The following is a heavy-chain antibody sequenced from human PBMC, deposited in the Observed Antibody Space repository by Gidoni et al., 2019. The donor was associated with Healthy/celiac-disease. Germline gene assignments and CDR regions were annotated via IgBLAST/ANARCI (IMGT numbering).Heavy chain of an antibody. CDR3: AKDASPYDILTGYLGY. Sequence: EVQLLESGGGLVQPGGSLRLSCAASGFTFSSYAMSWVRQAPGKGLEWVSAISGSGGSTYYADDVKGRFTISRDNSKNTLYLQMNSLRAEDTAVYYCAKDASPYDILTGYLGYWGQGTLVTVSS. CDR2: ISGSGGST. CDR1: GFTFSSYA. D-gene: IGHD3-9*01. V-gene: IGHV3-23*01. J-gene: IGHJ4*02.